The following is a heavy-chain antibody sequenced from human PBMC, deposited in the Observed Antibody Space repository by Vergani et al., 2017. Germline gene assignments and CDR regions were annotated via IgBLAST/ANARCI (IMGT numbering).Heavy chain of an antibody. V-gene: IGHV3-15*07. CDR1: GITFKNAW. CDR3: ARAYGGYDWFDY. J-gene: IGHJ4*01. CDR2: IRSKNDGGTA. Sequence: EVQVVESGGGLIKPGGSLRLSCVVSGITFKNAWINWVRQAPGKGLEWIGRIRSKNDGGTADYAAPLKGRFTISRDDSKDSAFLLVNNLKTEDTAVYYCARAYGGYDWFDYWGQRTLVTVSS. D-gene: IGHD1-20*01.